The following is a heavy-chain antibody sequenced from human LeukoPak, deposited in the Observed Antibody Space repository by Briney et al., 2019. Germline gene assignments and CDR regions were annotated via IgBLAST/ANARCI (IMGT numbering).Heavy chain of an antibody. Sequence: GGSLRLSCAASGFTFSSYGMHWVRQAPGKGLEWVAVISYDGSNKYYADSVKGRFTISRDNSKNTLYLQMNSLRAEDTAVYYCAKDWGYYGSGSPGAFDIWGQGTMVTVSS. J-gene: IGHJ3*02. CDR2: ISYDGSNK. V-gene: IGHV3-30*18. D-gene: IGHD3-10*01. CDR3: AKDWGYYGSGSPGAFDI. CDR1: GFTFSSYG.